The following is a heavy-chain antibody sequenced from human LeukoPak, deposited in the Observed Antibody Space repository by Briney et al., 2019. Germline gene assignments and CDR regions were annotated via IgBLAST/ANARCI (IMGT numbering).Heavy chain of an antibody. J-gene: IGHJ3*02. CDR1: GGSISSYY. Sequence: SETLSLTCTVSGGSISSYYWSWIRQPPGKGLEWIGYIYYSGSTNYNPSLKSRVTISVDTSKNQFSLKLSSVTAADTAVCYCARDAAAGTLGAFDIWGQGTMVTVSS. D-gene: IGHD6-13*01. V-gene: IGHV4-59*01. CDR2: IYYSGST. CDR3: ARDAAAGTLGAFDI.